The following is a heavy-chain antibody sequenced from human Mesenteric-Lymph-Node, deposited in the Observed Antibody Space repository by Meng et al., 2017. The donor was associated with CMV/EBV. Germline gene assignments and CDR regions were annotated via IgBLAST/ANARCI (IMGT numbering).Heavy chain of an antibody. Sequence: GESLKISCAASGFTFSSSWMHWVRQAPGKGLEWVAFIKYDRSNRYYADSVKGRFTISRDNSKNTLYLQMNGLRAEDTAVYYCARGPPGDYYYGMDVWGQGTTVTVSS. CDR3: ARGPPGDYYYGMDV. J-gene: IGHJ6*02. CDR1: GFTFSSSW. CDR2: IKYDRSNR. V-gene: IGHV3-30*02.